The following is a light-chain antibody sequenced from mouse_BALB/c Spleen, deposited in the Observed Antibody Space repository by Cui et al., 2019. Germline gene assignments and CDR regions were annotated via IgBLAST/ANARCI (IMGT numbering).Light chain of an antibody. V-gene: IGKV10-94*01. J-gene: IGKJ1*01. CDR2: YTS. Sequence: DIQMTQPTSSLSVSLGDRVTSSCSASQGISNYLHWYQQKPDGTVKLLIYYTSSLHSGVPARFSGSGSGTYYSLTISNLEPEDIATYYCQQYSKLPWTFGGGTKLEIK. CDR1: QGISNY. CDR3: QQYSKLPWT.